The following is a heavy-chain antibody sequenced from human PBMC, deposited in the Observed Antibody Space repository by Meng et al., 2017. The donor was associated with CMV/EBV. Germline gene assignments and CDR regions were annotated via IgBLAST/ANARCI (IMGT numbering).Heavy chain of an antibody. Sequence: GSLRLSCTVSGGSVSSGSYYWSWIRQPPGKGLEWIGYIYYSGSTNYNPSLKSRVTISVDTSKNQFSLKLSSVTAADTAVYYCARGYGKEAFDPWGQGTLVTVSS. CDR3: ARGYGKEAFDP. CDR1: GGSVSSGSYY. V-gene: IGHV4-61*01. D-gene: IGHD1-1*01. J-gene: IGHJ5*02. CDR2: IYYSGST.